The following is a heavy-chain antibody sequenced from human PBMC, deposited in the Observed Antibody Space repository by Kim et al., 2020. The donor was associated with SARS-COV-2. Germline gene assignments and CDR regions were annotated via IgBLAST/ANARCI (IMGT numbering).Heavy chain of an antibody. D-gene: IGHD5-12*01. CDR3: ARAAREYSGYYYMDV. Sequence: SLKRRVTISVDTSKNQFSLKLSSVPAADTAVYYCARAAREYSGYYYMDVWGKGTTVTVSS. J-gene: IGHJ6*03. V-gene: IGHV4-31*02.